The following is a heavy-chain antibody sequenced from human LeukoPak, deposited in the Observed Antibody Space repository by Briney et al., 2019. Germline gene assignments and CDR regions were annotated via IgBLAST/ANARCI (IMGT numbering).Heavy chain of an antibody. Sequence: GGSLRLSCAVSGFTVSSNYMSWVRQAPREGLEWVSVIYTGGSTYSADSVKGRFTISRDNSKSTLFLQMNSLRAEDTALYYCASATEDLSYFDYWGQGTLVTVSS. V-gene: IGHV3-53*01. CDR3: ASATEDLSYFDY. J-gene: IGHJ4*02. CDR1: GFTVSSNY. CDR2: IYTGGST.